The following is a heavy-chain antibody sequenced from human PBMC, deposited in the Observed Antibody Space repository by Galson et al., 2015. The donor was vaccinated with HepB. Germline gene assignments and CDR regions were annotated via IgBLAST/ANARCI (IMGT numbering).Heavy chain of an antibody. J-gene: IGHJ4*02. D-gene: IGHD3-22*01. CDR1: GFTFSSYW. Sequence: SLRLACAASGFTFSSYWMHWVRQAPGKGLVWVSRINRDGSSTSYADSVKGRFTISRDNAKNTLYLQMNSLRAEDRAVYYCARDDYYDSSPPDYWGQGTLVTVSS. V-gene: IGHV3-74*01. CDR3: ARDDYYDSSPPDY. CDR2: INRDGSST.